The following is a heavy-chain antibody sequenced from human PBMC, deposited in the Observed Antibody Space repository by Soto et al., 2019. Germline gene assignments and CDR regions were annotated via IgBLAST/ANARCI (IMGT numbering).Heavy chain of an antibody. Sequence: QVQLVESGGGLVKHGGSLRLSCSASGFTFSDYYMSWIRQAPGKGLEWVSQISGSGSTIYYADSVKGRFTISRDNAKNSLYLQMNSLRAEDTAVYYCARRAVSGRPFDIWGQGTMVTVSS. CDR3: ARRAVSGRPFDI. CDR1: GFTFSDYY. V-gene: IGHV3-11*01. J-gene: IGHJ3*02. D-gene: IGHD6-19*01. CDR2: ISGSGSTI.